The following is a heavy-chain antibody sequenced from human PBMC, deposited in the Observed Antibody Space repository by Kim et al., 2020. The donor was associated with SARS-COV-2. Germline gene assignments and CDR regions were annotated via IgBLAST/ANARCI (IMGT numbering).Heavy chain of an antibody. CDR1: GFTFSSYG. CDR3: ARDVVRQVAAAVVYYYYGMDV. Sequence: GGSLRLSCAASGFTFSSYGMHWVRQAPGKGLEWVAVIWYDGSNKYYADSVKGRFTISRDNSKNTLYLQMNSLRAEDTAVYYCARDVVRQVAAAVVYYYYGMDVWGQGTTVTVSS. D-gene: IGHD6-13*01. CDR2: IWYDGSNK. J-gene: IGHJ6*02. V-gene: IGHV3-33*01.